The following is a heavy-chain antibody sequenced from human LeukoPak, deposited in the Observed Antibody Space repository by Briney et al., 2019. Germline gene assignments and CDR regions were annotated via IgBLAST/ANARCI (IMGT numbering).Heavy chain of an antibody. J-gene: IGHJ4*02. CDR1: GGTFSSYA. V-gene: IGHV1-69*04. CDR3: ARIYCSGGSCYDGFDY. D-gene: IGHD2-15*01. CDR2: IIPILGIA. Sequence: SVKVSCKASGGTFSSYAISWVRQAPGQGLEWMGRIIPILGIANYAQKFQGRVTITADKSTSTAYMELSSLRSEDTAVYYCARIYCSGGSCYDGFDYWGQGTLVTVSS.